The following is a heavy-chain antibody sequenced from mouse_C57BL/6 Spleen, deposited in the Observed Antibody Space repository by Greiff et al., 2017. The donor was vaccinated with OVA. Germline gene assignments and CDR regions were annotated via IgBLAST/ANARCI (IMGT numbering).Heavy chain of an antibody. CDR2: IWSDGST. J-gene: IGHJ4*01. V-gene: IGHV2-6*03. CDR1: GFSLTSYG. CDR3: ARLYDYDRGYYAMDY. D-gene: IGHD2-4*01. Sequence: QVQLKESGPGLVAPSQSLSITCTVSGFSLTSYGVHWVRQPPGKGLEWLVVIWSDGSTTYNSALKSRLSISKDNSKSQVFLKMNSLQTDDTAMYYCARLYDYDRGYYAMDYWGQGTSVTVSS.